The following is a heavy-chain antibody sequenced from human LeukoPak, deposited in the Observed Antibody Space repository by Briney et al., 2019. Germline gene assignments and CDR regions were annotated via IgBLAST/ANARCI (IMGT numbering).Heavy chain of an antibody. J-gene: IGHJ4*02. D-gene: IGHD5-18*01. V-gene: IGHV3-64*01. CDR1: GFTFSSYA. CDR2: INSNGGST. CDR3: ARDSDSYGYISGFDY. Sequence: PGESLRLSCAASGFTFSSYAMHWVRQAPGKGLEYVSAINSNGGSTYYANSVKGRFTISRDNSKNTLYLQMGSLRAEDMAVYYCARDSDSYGYISGFDYWGQGTLVTVSS.